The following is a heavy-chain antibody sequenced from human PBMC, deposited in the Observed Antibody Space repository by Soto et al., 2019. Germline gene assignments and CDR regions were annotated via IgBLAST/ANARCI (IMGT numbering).Heavy chain of an antibody. D-gene: IGHD6-25*01. CDR2: MYYSGTT. V-gene: IGHV4-39*01. CDR1: GGSISSSDFY. J-gene: IGHJ5*02. CDR3: AVVDSTGNWFDP. Sequence: QLQLQESGPGLVKPSETLSLTWTVSGGSISSSDFYWGWLRQTPGKGLEFIGSMYYSGTTYYNPSLKSRVTISVDTSKNQFTLKLISVTAADTAVYYCAVVDSTGNWFDPWGEGALVTVSS.